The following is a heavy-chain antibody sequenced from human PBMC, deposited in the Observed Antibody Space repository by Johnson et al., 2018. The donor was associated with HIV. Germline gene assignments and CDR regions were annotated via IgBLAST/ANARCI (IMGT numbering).Heavy chain of an antibody. CDR1: GFSFDDYG. D-gene: IGHD3-3*01. Sequence: VQLVESGGGVERPGGSLRLSCAASGFSFDDYGMSWVHQLPGKGLEWVSGINWNGGSTNYADSVKGRFTNSRDNANNSLYLQMNSLRAEDTALYYCAGSPSEWDAFDIWGQGTMVTVSS. J-gene: IGHJ3*02. V-gene: IGHV3-20*04. CDR2: INWNGGST. CDR3: AGSPSEWDAFDI.